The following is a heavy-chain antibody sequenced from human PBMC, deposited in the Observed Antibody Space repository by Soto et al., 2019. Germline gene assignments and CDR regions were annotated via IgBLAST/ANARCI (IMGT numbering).Heavy chain of an antibody. CDR3: EKEIYGGGWFDT. Sequence: GGSXRLSCASSGFTFIIYAISWFRQAPGKGLEFVSAISGSGGSTYYADSVKGRFTISRDNSKNTLYLQMNSLRAEDTAVYYCEKEIYGGGWFDTWGQGTLVTVYS. CDR2: ISGSGGST. CDR1: GFTFIIYA. J-gene: IGHJ5*02. V-gene: IGHV3-23*01. D-gene: IGHD4-17*01.